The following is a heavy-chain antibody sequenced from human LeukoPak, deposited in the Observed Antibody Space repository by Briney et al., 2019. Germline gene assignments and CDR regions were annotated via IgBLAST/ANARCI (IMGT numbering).Heavy chain of an antibody. CDR3: ASGYYDFWSGYNAFDI. V-gene: IGHV1-2*02. J-gene: IGHJ3*02. D-gene: IGHD3-3*01. CDR2: INPNSGDT. CDR1: GYTFSGYY. Sequence: GASVKVSCKTSGYTFSGYYMQWVRQAPGQGLEWMGWINPNSGDTNYAQKFQGRVTMTRDTSISTAYMELSRLRSDDTAVYYCASGYYDFWSGYNAFDIWGQGTMVTVSS.